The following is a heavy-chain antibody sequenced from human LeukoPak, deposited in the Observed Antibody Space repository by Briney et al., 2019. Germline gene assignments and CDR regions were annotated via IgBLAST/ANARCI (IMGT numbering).Heavy chain of an antibody. V-gene: IGHV3-30*02. CDR2: IRYDGSNK. D-gene: IGHD3-9*01. CDR3: TTLDYDILTGDYIY. CDR1: GFTFSSYG. Sequence: GGSLRLSCAASGFTFSSYGMHWVRQAPGKGLEWVAFIRYDGSNKYYADSVKGRFTISRDNSKNTLYLQMNSLKTEDTAVYYCTTLDYDILTGDYIYWGQGTLVTVSS. J-gene: IGHJ4*02.